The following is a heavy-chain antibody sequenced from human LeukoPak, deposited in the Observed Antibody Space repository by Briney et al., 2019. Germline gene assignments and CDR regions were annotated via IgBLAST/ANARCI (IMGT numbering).Heavy chain of an antibody. CDR1: GYTFTSYG. CDR2: ISAYNGNT. CDR3: ARDKLRYLNWFDP. Sequence: AASVKVSCKASGYTFTSYGISWVRQAPGQGLEWMGWISAYNGNTNYAQKLQGRVTMTTDTSTSAAYTELRSLRSDDTAVYYCARDKLRYLNWFDPWGQGTLVTVSS. V-gene: IGHV1-18*01. J-gene: IGHJ5*02. D-gene: IGHD3-9*01.